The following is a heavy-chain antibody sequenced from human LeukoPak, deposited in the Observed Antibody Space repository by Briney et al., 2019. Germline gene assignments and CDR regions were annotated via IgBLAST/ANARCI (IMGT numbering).Heavy chain of an antibody. CDR2: ISYDGSNK. V-gene: IGHV3-30*04. Sequence: GRSLRLSCAASGFTFSSYAMHWVRQAPGKGLEWVAVISYDGSNKYCADSVKGRFTISRDNSKNTLYLQMNSLRAEDTAVYYCARFAVGATARVDYWGQGTLVTVSS. CDR3: ARFAVGATARVDY. CDR1: GFTFSSYA. D-gene: IGHD1-26*01. J-gene: IGHJ4*02.